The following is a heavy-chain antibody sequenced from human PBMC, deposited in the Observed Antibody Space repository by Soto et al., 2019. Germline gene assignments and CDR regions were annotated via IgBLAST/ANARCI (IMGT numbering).Heavy chain of an antibody. CDR2: IIPIFGTA. D-gene: IGHD6-19*01. Sequence: GXSVKDSCKASGGTFSSYAISWVRQAPVQGLEWMGGIIPIFGTANYSQKFQGRVTITADESTSTAYMELSSLRSEDTAVYYCAREGYSSGPNREFDPWGQGTLVTVSS. CDR1: GGTFSSYA. J-gene: IGHJ5*02. V-gene: IGHV1-69*01. CDR3: AREGYSSGPNREFDP.